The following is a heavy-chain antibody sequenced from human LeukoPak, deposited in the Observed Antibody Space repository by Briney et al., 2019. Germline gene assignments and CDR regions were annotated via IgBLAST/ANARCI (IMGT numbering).Heavy chain of an antibody. J-gene: IGHJ4*02. CDR1: GFTFSSYA. D-gene: IGHD2-2*01. Sequence: GGSLRLSCAASGFTFSSYAMSWVRQAPGEGLEWVSAISGSGGSTYYADSVKGRFTISRDNSKNTLYLQMNSLRAEDTAVYYCAKGSYCSSTSCYVDYWGQGTLVTVSS. V-gene: IGHV3-23*01. CDR2: ISGSGGST. CDR3: AKGSYCSSTSCYVDY.